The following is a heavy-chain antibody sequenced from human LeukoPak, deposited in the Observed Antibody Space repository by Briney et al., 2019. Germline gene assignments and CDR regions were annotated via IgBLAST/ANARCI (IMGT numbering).Heavy chain of an antibody. D-gene: IGHD6-19*01. CDR1: GGSFSGYY. V-gene: IGHV4-34*01. CDR3: ARGGIGWDSSGWYLYYFDY. CDR2: INHSGST. J-gene: IGHJ4*02. Sequence: SETLSLTCAVYGGSFSGYYWSWIRQPPGKGLEWIGEINHSGSTNYNPSLKSRVTISVDTSKYQFSLKLSSVTAADTAVYYCARGGIGWDSSGWYLYYFDYWGQGTLVTVSS.